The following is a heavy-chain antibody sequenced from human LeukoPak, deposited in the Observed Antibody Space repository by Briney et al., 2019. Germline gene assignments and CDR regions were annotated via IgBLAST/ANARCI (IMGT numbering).Heavy chain of an antibody. D-gene: IGHD4-11*01. J-gene: IGHJ4*02. CDR2: ISAYNGNT. Sequence: ASVKVSXKASGYTFTSYGISWVRQAPGQGLEWIGWISAYNGNTNYAQKLQGRVTMTTDTSTSTAYMELRSLRSDDTAVYYCARDDGTVTTADGFDYWGQGTLVTVSS. CDR1: GYTFTSYG. CDR3: ARDDGTVTTADGFDY. V-gene: IGHV1-18*01.